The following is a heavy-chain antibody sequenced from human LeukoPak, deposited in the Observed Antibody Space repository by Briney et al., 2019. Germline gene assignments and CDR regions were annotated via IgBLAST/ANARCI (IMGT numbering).Heavy chain of an antibody. V-gene: IGHV1-18*01. CDR2: ISAYNGNT. D-gene: IGHD3-10*01. Sequence: ASVKVSCKASGYTFTSYGISWVRQAPGQGLEWMGWISAYNGNTNYAQKLQGRVTMTTDTSTTTAYMELRSLRSDDTAAYYCARDPRSGSYYRTFDYWGQGTLVTVSS. J-gene: IGHJ4*02. CDR3: ARDPRSGSYYRTFDY. CDR1: GYTFTSYG.